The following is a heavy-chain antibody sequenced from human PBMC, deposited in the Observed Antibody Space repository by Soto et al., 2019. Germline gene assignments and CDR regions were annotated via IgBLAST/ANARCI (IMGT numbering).Heavy chain of an antibody. CDR3: ARDWDILTGYDFDY. CDR1: GFTFSSYW. Sequence: PGGSLRLSCAASGFTFSSYWMHWVRQAPGKGLVWVSRINSDGSSTSYADSVKGRFTISRDNAKNTLYLQMNSLGAEDAAVYYCARDWDILTGYDFDYWGQGTLVTVSS. D-gene: IGHD3-9*01. V-gene: IGHV3-74*01. CDR2: INSDGSST. J-gene: IGHJ4*02.